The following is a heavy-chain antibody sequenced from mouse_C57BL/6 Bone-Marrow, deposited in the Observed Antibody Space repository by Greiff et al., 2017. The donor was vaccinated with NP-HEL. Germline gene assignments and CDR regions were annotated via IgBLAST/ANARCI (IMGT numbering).Heavy chain of an antibody. D-gene: IGHD1-1*01. CDR2: IDPSDSYT. V-gene: IGHV1-50*01. Sequence: QVQLKESGAELVKPGASVKLSCKASGYTFTSYWMQWVKQRPGQGLEWIGEIDPSDSYTNYNQKFKGKATLTVDTSSSTAYMQLSSLTSEDSAVYYCASTYGSRGWYFDVWGTGTTVTVSS. J-gene: IGHJ1*03. CDR1: GYTFTSYW. CDR3: ASTYGSRGWYFDV.